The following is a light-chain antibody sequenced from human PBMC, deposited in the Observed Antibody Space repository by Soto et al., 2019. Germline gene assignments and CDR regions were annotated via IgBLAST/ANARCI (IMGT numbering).Light chain of an antibody. V-gene: IGKV1-39*01. J-gene: IGKJ1*01. CDR2: AAS. CDR1: QSISSF. CDR3: QQSFSTPPT. Sequence: DIQMTQTPSSLSASVGDRVTITCRASQSISSFLTWYQQKAGKAPKLLIYAASSLQSGVPSMFSGSGSGTDFTLTISSLQPEDFASYYCQQSFSTPPTFGQGTKVDI.